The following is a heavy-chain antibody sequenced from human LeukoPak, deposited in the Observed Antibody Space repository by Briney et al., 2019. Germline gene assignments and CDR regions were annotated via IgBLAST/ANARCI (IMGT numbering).Heavy chain of an antibody. CDR1: GFTFSSYA. D-gene: IGHD6-13*01. V-gene: IGHV3-23*01. CDR3: AVAGLAAGADFDF. J-gene: IGHJ4*02. CDR2: ISNSGATT. Sequence: PGGSLRLSCAASGFTFSSYAMSWVRQAPGKGLEWVSAISNSGATTYHADSVKGRFTISRVNSKNTLYLQMNSLRAEDTAVYYCAVAGLAAGADFDFWGQGTLVTVSS.